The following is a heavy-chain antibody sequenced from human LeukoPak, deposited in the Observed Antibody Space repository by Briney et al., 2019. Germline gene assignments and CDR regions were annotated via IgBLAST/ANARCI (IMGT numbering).Heavy chain of an antibody. CDR1: GYTFTSYY. D-gene: IGHD2-2*02. Sequence: ASVKVSCKASGYTFTSYYMHWVRQAPGQGLEWMGIINPSGGSTSYAQKFHGRVTMTRDTSTSTVYMKLSSLRSEDTAVYYCHVSWGIVVVPAAIGVGLGDYWGQGTLVTVSS. J-gene: IGHJ4*02. V-gene: IGHV1-46*01. CDR2: INPSGGST. CDR3: HVSWGIVVVPAAIGVGLGDY.